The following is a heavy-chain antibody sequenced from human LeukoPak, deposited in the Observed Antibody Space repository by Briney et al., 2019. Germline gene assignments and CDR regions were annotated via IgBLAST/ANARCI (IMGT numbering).Heavy chain of an antibody. CDR3: ARHDSFIPY. D-gene: IGHD3-16*02. CDR1: GFTVSSHY. V-gene: IGHV3-53*01. CDR2: IDSADNT. Sequence: GGSLRLSCAASGFTVSSHYMNWVRQAPGKGLEWVPVIDSADNTYYADSVKGRFTISRDNTKNTVYLQMNNLRAEDTAVYFCARHDSFIPYWGQGTQVIVAS. J-gene: IGHJ4*02.